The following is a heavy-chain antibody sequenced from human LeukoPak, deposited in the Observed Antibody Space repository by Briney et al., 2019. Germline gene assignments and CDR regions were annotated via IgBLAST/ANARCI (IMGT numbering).Heavy chain of an antibody. Sequence: PGGSLRLSCAASGFTFSSYGIHWVRQAPGKGLEWVAVMWYDGSNRYYADSVKGRFTISRDYSKNTLNLQMNSLRAEDTAVYYCARAVDTAMVPETSMDVWGQGTTVTVSS. CDR3: ARAVDTAMVPETSMDV. CDR2: MWYDGSNR. J-gene: IGHJ6*02. D-gene: IGHD5-18*01. CDR1: GFTFSSYG. V-gene: IGHV3-33*01.